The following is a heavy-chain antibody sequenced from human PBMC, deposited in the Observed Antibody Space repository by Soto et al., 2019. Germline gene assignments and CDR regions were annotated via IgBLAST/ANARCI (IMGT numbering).Heavy chain of an antibody. J-gene: IGHJ4*02. Sequence: EVQLVESGGGLVQPGGSLRLSCAASGFTFSPYSINWVRQAPGKGLEWVSYFSSSSYTMNYADSVKGRFTISRDNAKNSLYLQINSLREEDTAVYYCARDVDYWGQGTLVTVSS. V-gene: IGHV3-48*02. CDR2: FSSSSYTM. CDR1: GFTFSPYS. CDR3: ARDVDY.